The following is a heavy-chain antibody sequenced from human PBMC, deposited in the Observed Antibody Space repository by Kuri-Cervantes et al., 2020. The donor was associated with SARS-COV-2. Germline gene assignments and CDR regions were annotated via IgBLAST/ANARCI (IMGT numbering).Heavy chain of an antibody. Sequence: GSLRLSCAVYGGSFSGYYWSWIRRPPGKGLEWIGEINHNGSTNYNPSLKSRVTISVDTSKNQFSLKLSSVTAADTAVYYCARGASYLNYWGQGTLVTVSS. J-gene: IGHJ4*02. CDR1: GGSFSGYY. CDR3: ARGASYLNY. CDR2: INHNGST. V-gene: IGHV4-34*01.